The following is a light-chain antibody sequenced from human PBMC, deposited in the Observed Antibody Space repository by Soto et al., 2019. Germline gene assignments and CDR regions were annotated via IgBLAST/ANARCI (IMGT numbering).Light chain of an antibody. CDR1: SSDVGGYNH. V-gene: IGLV2-14*01. CDR3: SSYTSSSGFV. J-gene: IGLJ1*01. Sequence: SVLTQPASVSGSPGQSITISCTGTSSDVGGYNHVSWYQQHPGKAPKLMIYDVSNRPSGVSNRFSGSKSGNTASLTISGLQAEDEADYYCSSYTSSSGFVFGTGTKVTVL. CDR2: DVS.